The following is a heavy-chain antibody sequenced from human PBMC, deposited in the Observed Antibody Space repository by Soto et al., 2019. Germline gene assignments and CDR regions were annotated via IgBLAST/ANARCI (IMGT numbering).Heavy chain of an antibody. D-gene: IGHD3-22*01. V-gene: IGHV5-10-1*01. Sequence: GESLKISCKGSGYSFTSYWISWVRQMPGKGLEWMGRIDPSDSYTNYSPSFQGHVTISADKSISTAYLQWSSLKASDTAMYYCARPHSYYHVSSGYSAFDIWGQGTMVTVSS. CDR3: ARPHSYYHVSSGYSAFDI. J-gene: IGHJ3*02. CDR1: GYSFTSYW. CDR2: IDPSDSYT.